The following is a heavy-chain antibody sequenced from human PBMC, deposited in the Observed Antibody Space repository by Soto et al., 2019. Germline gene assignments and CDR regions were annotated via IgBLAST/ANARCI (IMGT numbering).Heavy chain of an antibody. D-gene: IGHD1-26*01. V-gene: IGHV4-59*01. CDR3: ARDFQVWGSYSSYSDYGMDV. CDR1: GGSISSYY. CDR2: IYYSGST. Sequence: SETLSLTCTVSGGSISSYYWSWIRQPPGKGLDWIGYIYYSGSTNYNPSLKSRVTISVDTSKNQFSLKLSSVTAADTAVYYCARDFQVWGSYSSYSDYGMDVWGQGTTVTVSS. J-gene: IGHJ6*02.